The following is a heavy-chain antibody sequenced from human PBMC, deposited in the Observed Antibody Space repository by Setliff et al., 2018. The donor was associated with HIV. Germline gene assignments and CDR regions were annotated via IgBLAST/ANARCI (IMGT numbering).Heavy chain of an antibody. CDR3: ARDRKISAGGRPYYHYSMEG. CDR2: IRSYNGNT. V-gene: IGHV1-18*01. D-gene: IGHD6-13*01. J-gene: IGHJ6*02. Sequence: SVQVSLTPSRSSFTSYGISWVRQAPGQGLEWMGWIRSYNGNTNYAQKLQGRVNMTTDTSTSTAYMELRRLRSDDTGVYYCARDRKISAGGRPYYHYSMEGWGQGTTVTVSS. CDR1: RSSFTSYG.